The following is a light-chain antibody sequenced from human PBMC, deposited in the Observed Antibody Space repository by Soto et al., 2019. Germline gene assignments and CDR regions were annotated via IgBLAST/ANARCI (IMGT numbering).Light chain of an antibody. CDR2: GAS. J-gene: IGKJ4*01. V-gene: IGKV3-15*01. Sequence: SVMTQSPATLSVSPGESATLSCRASQSVSSNLAWYQQKPGQAPRLLIYGASTRATGIPARFSASGSGTEFTLTISSLQSEDFAVYYCQHRQTFGGGTKVEIK. CDR3: QHRQT. CDR1: QSVSSN.